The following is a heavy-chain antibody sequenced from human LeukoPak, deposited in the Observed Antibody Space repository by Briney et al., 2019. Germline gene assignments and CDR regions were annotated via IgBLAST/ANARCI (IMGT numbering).Heavy chain of an antibody. CDR1: GFTFSSYW. D-gene: IGHD6-6*01. Sequence: GGSLRLSCAASGFTFSSYWMSWVRQAPGKGLEWVANIKQDGSEKYYADSVKGRFTISRDNAKNSLYLQMNSLRAEDTAVYYCARVYSSSSSYYYYMDVWGKGTTVTVSS. V-gene: IGHV3-7*01. CDR2: IKQDGSEK. J-gene: IGHJ6*03. CDR3: ARVYSSSSSYYYYMDV.